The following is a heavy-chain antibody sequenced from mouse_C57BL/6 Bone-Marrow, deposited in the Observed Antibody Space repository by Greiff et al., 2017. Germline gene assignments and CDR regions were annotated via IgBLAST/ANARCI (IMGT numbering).Heavy chain of an antibody. J-gene: IGHJ4*01. Sequence: VQLQQPGAELVMPGASVKLSCKASGYTFTSYWMHWVKQRPGQGLEWIGEIDPSDSYTNYNQKFKGKSTLTVDKSSSTAYMQLSSLTSEDSAVYYWAREGLRNLYAMDYWGQGTSVTVSS. CDR3: AREGLRNLYAMDY. CDR1: GYTFTSYW. CDR2: IDPSDSYT. D-gene: IGHD2-4*01. V-gene: IGHV1-69*01.